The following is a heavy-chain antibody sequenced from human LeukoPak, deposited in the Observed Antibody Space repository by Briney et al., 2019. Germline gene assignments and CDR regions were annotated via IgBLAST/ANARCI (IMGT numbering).Heavy chain of an antibody. V-gene: IGHV3-7*01. CDR3: ARGAWYYGY. D-gene: IGHD6-19*01. CDR1: GFSFISDW. J-gene: IGHJ4*02. CDR2: IKQDGSEK. Sequence: GGSLRVSCAASGFSFISDWMSWVRQAPGKGLEWVANIKQDGSEKYYVASGKGRFTISRDNAKNSLYLQINRLGGDDTAVYYCARGAWYYGYWGQGTLVSVSS.